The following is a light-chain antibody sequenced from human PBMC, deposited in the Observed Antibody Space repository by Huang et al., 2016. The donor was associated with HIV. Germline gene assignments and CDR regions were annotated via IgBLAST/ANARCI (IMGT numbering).Light chain of an antibody. J-gene: IGKJ4*01. CDR1: QGLDSH. Sequence: EIVLTQSPATLSLSPGERATLSCRASQGLDSHLAWYQQKPGQAPRLLIYDTYHRATGIPARFSGGVSGTDFTLTIRSLEPEDSAVYYCQQRSSWPLTFGGGTEVEIK. V-gene: IGKV3-11*01. CDR2: DTY. CDR3: QQRSSWPLT.